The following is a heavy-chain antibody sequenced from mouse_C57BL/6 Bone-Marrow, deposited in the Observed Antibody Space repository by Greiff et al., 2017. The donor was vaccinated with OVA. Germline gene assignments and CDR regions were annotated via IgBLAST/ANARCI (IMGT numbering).Heavy chain of an antibody. V-gene: IGHV6-3*01. CDR3: TGTAFDY. J-gene: IGHJ2*01. CDR1: GFTFSNYW. CDR2: IRLKSDNYAT. D-gene: IGHD1-2*01. Sequence: DVKLQESGGGLVQPGGSMKLSCVASGFTFSNYWMNWVRQSPEKGLEWVAQIRLKSDNYATHYAASVKGRFTISRDDSKSSVYLQMNNLRAEDTGIYYCTGTAFDYWGQGTTLTVSS.